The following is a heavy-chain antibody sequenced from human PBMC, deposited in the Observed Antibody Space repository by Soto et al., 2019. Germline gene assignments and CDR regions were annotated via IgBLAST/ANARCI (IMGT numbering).Heavy chain of an antibody. Sequence: EVQLVESGGGLVQPGGSLRLSCAASGFTFSDHYMDWVRQAPGKGLEWVGRTKNKANSYTTEYAASVKGRFTISRDDSKNSLYLQMNSLKTEDTAVYYCASLTLVPAAIRSFWGQGTLVTVSS. CDR2: TKNKANSYTT. CDR1: GFTFSDHY. V-gene: IGHV3-72*01. CDR3: ASLTLVPAAIRSF. D-gene: IGHD2-2*01. J-gene: IGHJ4*02.